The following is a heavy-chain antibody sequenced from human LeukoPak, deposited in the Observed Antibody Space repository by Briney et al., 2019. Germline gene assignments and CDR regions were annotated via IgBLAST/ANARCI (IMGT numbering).Heavy chain of an antibody. CDR2: ISSSSTI. J-gene: IGHJ4*02. Sequence: PGGSLRLSCAASGFTFSSYSMNWVRQAPGKGLEWVSYISSSSTIYYADSVKGRFTISRDNAKNSLYLQMNSLRAEDTAVYYCARDGRGGGATDFDYWGQGTLVTVSS. CDR3: ARDGRGGGATDFDY. CDR1: GFTFSSYS. V-gene: IGHV3-48*01. D-gene: IGHD1-26*01.